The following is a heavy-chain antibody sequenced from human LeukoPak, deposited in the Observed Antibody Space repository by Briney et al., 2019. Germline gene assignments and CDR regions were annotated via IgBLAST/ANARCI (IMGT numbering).Heavy chain of an antibody. J-gene: IGHJ6*03. Sequence: PSETLSLTCAVYGGSFSGYYRSWIRQPPGKGLEWIGEINHSGSTYYNPSLRSRVTISVDTSKNQFSLKLSSVTAADTAVYYCARSSEGRYYYDSSGFSYYYYYMDVWGKGTTVTISS. CDR1: GGSFSGYY. D-gene: IGHD3-22*01. V-gene: IGHV4-34*01. CDR3: ARSSEGRYYYDSSGFSYYYYYMDV. CDR2: INHSGST.